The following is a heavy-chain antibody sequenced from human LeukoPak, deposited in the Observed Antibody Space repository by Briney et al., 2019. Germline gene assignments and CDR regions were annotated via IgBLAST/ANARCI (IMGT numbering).Heavy chain of an antibody. Sequence: GGSLRLSCAASGVTFTSYWMSWVRQAPGKGLEWVGNIKQDGSEKYYADSMKGRFTITRDNAKNSLYLQMNSLRAEDTAIYYCARGGYSRDYWGQGNLVPLPS. CDR3: ARGGYSRDY. V-gene: IGHV3-7*03. D-gene: IGHD6-13*01. J-gene: IGHJ4*02. CDR1: GVTFTSYW. CDR2: IKQDGSEK.